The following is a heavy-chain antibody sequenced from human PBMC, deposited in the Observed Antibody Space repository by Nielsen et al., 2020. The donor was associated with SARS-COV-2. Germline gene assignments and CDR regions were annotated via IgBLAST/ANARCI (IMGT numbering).Heavy chain of an antibody. D-gene: IGHD3-10*01. CDR2: IDPSDSYT. J-gene: IGHJ6*02. CDR1: GYSFTSYW. CDR3: ARRRGSGSYFYYGMDV. V-gene: IGHV5-10-1*04. Sequence: GESLKISCQGSGYSFTSYWISWVRQMPGKGLEWMGRIDPSDSYTNYSPSFQGQVTISADKSISTAYLQWSSLKASDTAMYYCARRRGSGSYFYYGMDVWGQGTTVTVSS.